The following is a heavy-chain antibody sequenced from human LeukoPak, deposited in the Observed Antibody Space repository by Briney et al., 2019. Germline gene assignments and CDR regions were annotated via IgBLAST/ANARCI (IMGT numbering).Heavy chain of an antibody. D-gene: IGHD3-22*01. CDR1: GGSISSSSYY. V-gene: IGHV4-39*01. J-gene: IGHJ4*02. CDR3: ARHLRDSSGFDY. Sequence: SETLSLTCTVSGGSISSSSYYWGWIRQPPGKGLEWIGSIYYSGSTYYNPSPKSQVTISVDTSKNQFSLKLSSVTAADTAVYYCARHLRDSSGFDYWGQGTLVTVSS. CDR2: IYYSGST.